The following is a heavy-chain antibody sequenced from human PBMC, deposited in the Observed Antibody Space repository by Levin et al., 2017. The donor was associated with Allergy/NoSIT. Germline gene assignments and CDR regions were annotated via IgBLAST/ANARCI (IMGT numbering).Heavy chain of an antibody. CDR3: TKGLYSGVYQ. CDR1: GFSVSNHY. V-gene: IGHV3-53*01. CDR2: IYSDGST. Sequence: PGESLKISCAASGFSVSNHYMTWVRQGPGKGLECVSVIYSDGSTYYADSVRGRFTISRDSFRNTLSLQMNSLRDDDTAVYYCTKGLYSGVYQWGQGTLVTVSS. D-gene: IGHD2-2*01. J-gene: IGHJ4*02.